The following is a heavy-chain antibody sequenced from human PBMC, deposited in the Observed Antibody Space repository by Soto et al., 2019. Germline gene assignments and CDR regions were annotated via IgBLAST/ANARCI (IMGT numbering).Heavy chain of an antibody. CDR3: AVTAMVSDDAFDI. V-gene: IGHV3-48*03. Sequence: GGSLRLSCSASGFTFSSYEMNWVRQAPGKGLEWVSYISSSGSTIYYADSVKGRFTISRDDAENSLYLQMNSLRAEDTAVYFCAVTAMVSDDAFDIWGVGTRVT. J-gene: IGHJ3*02. CDR1: GFTFSSYE. CDR2: ISSSGSTI. D-gene: IGHD5-18*01.